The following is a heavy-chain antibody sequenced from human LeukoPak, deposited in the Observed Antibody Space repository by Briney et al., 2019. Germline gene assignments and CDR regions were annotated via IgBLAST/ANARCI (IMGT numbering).Heavy chain of an antibody. CDR2: INPNSGGT. J-gene: IGHJ4*02. Sequence: VASVKVSCKASGYTFTGYYMHWVRQAPGQGLEWMGWINPNSGGTNYAQKFQGRVTMTRDTSISTAYMELSRLRTDDTAVYYCAREDSSSSGEYYFDYWGQGTLVTVSS. CDR1: GYTFTGYY. D-gene: IGHD6-6*01. CDR3: AREDSSSSGEYYFDY. V-gene: IGHV1-2*02.